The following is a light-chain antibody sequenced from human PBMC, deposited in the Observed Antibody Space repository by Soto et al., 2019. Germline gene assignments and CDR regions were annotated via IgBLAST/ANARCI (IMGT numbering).Light chain of an antibody. CDR3: QQRGDWPLT. CDR2: DAS. Sequence: PGERATLSCRASQSISNYLAWYQQKTGQAPSLLIYDASNRATGIPARFSGSRSGTDFTLTISSLEPEDFAIYYCQQRGDWPLTFGGGPRWRSN. J-gene: IGKJ4*01. V-gene: IGKV3-11*01. CDR1: QSISNY.